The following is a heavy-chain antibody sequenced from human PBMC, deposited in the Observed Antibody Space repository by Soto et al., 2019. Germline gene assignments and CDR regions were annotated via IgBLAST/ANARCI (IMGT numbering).Heavy chain of an antibody. J-gene: IGHJ4*02. V-gene: IGHV3-33*01. CDR3: ARDGIGGTVFRGFCDY. CDR1: DTIFSGYG. CDR2: IWYAGSNK. Sequence: QKYLVESGGGVVQPGGSLRLSCVASDTIFSGYGMHWVRQAPGKELEWVAVIWYAGSNKYYADSVKGRFTISRDNSKNMLYLQMYSLRAEDTAVYYCARDGIGGTVFRGFCDYWGQGTLVTVSS. D-gene: IGHD1-7*01.